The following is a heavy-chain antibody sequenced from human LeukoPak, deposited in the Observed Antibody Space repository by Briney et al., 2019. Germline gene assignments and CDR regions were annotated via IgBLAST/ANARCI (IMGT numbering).Heavy chain of an antibody. CDR1: GFTFSSYD. CDR3: AKGEGYSSSWPGYYYYMDV. D-gene: IGHD6-13*01. J-gene: IGHJ6*03. V-gene: IGHV3-30*18. CDR2: ISYDGSNK. Sequence: PGGSLRLSCAASGFTFSSYDMHWVRQAPGKGLEWVAVISYDGSNKYYADSVKGRFTISRDNSKNTLYLQMNSLRAEDTAVYYCAKGEGYSSSWPGYYYYMDVWGKGTTVTVSS.